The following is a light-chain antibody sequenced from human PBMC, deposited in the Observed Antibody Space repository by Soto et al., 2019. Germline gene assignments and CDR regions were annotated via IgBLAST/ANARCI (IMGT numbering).Light chain of an antibody. CDR3: SSYAGSSNV. V-gene: IGLV2-8*01. CDR1: SSDVGGYNY. CDR2: EVN. Sequence: QSVLTQPPSASGSPGQSVAISCTGTSSDVGGYNYVSWYQQHPGKAPKLMIYEVNKRPSGVPDHFSGSKSGNTASLTVSGLQAEDEADYYCSSYAGSSNVFXTGTKVTV. J-gene: IGLJ1*01.